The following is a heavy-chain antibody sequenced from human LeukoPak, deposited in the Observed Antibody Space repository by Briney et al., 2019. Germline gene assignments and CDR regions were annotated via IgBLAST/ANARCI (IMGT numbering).Heavy chain of an antibody. J-gene: IGHJ4*02. CDR3: ARGSSGWYEGY. V-gene: IGHV7-4-1*02. Sequence: ASVKVSCKASGYTFTGYYMHWVRQAPGQGLEWMGWINTNTGNPTYAQGFTGRFVFSLDTSVSTAYLQISSLKAEDTAVYYCARGSSGWYEGYWGQGTLVTVSS. D-gene: IGHD6-19*01. CDR2: INTNTGNP. CDR1: GYTFTGYY.